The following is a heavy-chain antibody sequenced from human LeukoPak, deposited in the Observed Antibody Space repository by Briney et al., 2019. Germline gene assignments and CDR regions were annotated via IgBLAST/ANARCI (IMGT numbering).Heavy chain of an antibody. CDR2: IYHSGGT. V-gene: IGHV4-4*02. Sequence: SGTLSLTCAVSGGSISSSNWWSWIRQPPGKGLEWIGEIYHSGGTNYNPSLKSRVTISVDKSKNQFSLKLSSVTAADTAVYYCARRIAVAGPFDYWGQGTLVTVSS. CDR1: GGSISSSNW. CDR3: ARRIAVAGPFDY. D-gene: IGHD6-19*01. J-gene: IGHJ4*02.